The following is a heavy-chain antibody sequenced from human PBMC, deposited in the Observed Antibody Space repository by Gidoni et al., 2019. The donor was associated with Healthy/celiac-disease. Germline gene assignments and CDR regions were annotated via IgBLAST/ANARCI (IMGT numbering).Heavy chain of an antibody. J-gene: IGHJ4*02. CDR2: ISSSSSYI. D-gene: IGHD2-15*01. CDR1: GFTFSSYS. CDR3: ARDGGGGYCSGGSCFFLINAYFDY. V-gene: IGHV3-21*01. Sequence: EVQLVESGGGLVKPGGSLRLSCADSGFTFSSYSLNWVRPAPGKGLEWVSSISSSSSYIYYADSVKCRFTISRDNAKNSLYLQMNSLSAEDTAVYYCARDGGGGYCSGGSCFFLINAYFDYWGQGTLVTVSS.